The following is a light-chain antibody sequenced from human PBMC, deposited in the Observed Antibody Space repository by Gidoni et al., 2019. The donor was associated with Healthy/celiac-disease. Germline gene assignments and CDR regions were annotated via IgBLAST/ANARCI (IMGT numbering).Light chain of an antibody. CDR2: GAS. Sequence: ETVLTQSPGTLSLSPGERATLSCRASQSVNSNYLAWYQQKPGQAPRLLIYGASSRATGIPDRFSGSGSGTDFTLTISRLEPEDFAVYYCQQYGSSPDTFXXXTKVEIK. V-gene: IGKV3-20*01. J-gene: IGKJ1*01. CDR3: QQYGSSPDT. CDR1: QSVNSNY.